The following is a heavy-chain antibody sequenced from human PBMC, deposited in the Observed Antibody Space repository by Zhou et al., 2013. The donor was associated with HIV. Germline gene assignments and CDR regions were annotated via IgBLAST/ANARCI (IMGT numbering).Heavy chain of an antibody. V-gene: IGHV1-69*05. Sequence: QVQLVQSGAEVKKPGSSVKVSCKASGGTFSSYAISWVRQAPGQGLEWMGGIIPIFGTANYAQKFQGRVTITTDESTSTAYMELSSLRSEDTAVYYCARAPHYDFWSPYYYYYMDVWGKGTTVTVSS. J-gene: IGHJ6*03. D-gene: IGHD3-3*01. CDR2: IIPIFGTA. CDR1: GGTFSSYA. CDR3: ARAPHYDFWSPYYYYYMDV.